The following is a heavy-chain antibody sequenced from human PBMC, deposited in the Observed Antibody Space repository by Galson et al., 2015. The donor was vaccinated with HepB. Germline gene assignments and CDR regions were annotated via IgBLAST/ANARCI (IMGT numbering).Heavy chain of an antibody. J-gene: IGHJ5*02. Sequence: VKVSCKVSGYTFTDYYMHWVQQAPGKGLEWMGLVDPEDGETIYAEKFQGRVTITADTSTDTTYMEVTSLRSEDTAVYYCAAGGTVPQSTFDPWGQGTLVTVSS. D-gene: IGHD1-1*01. CDR2: VDPEDGET. CDR1: GYTFTDYY. CDR3: AAGGTVPQSTFDP. V-gene: IGHV1-69-2*01.